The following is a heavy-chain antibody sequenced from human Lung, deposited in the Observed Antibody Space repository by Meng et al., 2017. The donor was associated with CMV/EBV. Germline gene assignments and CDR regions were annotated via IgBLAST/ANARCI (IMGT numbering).Heavy chain of an antibody. CDR1: GGTFSSYT. D-gene: IGHD2-2*01. CDR3: TRVGCSSTSCPDY. Sequence: SVKVSCKASGGTFSSYTVNWVRQAPGQGLEWMGRIIPMFGATNYTQKFQGRVTITTDEYTSTAYMELSSVTAADTAVYYCTRVGCSSTSCPDYWGQGDLVSVSS. J-gene: IGHJ4*02. CDR2: IIPMFGAT. V-gene: IGHV1-69*05.